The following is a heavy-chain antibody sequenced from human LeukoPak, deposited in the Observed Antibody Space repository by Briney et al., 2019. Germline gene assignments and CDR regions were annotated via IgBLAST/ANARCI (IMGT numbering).Heavy chain of an antibody. D-gene: IGHD6-13*01. J-gene: IGHJ5*02. CDR2: IIPMFDTT. V-gene: IGHV1-69*06. CDR3: ARLGEGAVGHP. CDR1: GGTFSSYA. Sequence: GASVKVSCKASGGTFSSYAISWVRQAPGQGLEWMGGIIPMFDTTYYAQKFQGRVTITADKSTTTAYMEVSSLRSEDTAVYYCARLGEGAVGHPWGQGTLVTVSS.